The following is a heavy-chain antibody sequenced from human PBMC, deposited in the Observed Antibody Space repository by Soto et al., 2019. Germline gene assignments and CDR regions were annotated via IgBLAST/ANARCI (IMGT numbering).Heavy chain of an antibody. D-gene: IGHD5-12*01. Sequence: GGSLRLSCAASGFTFDDYAMHWVRQAPGKGLEWVSGISWNSGSIGYADSVKGRFTISRDNAKNSLYLQMNSLRAEDTALYYCAKDSHVNIVATIIWGQGTMVTVSS. CDR3: AKDSHVNIVATII. V-gene: IGHV3-9*01. CDR1: GFTFDDYA. J-gene: IGHJ3*02. CDR2: ISWNSGSI.